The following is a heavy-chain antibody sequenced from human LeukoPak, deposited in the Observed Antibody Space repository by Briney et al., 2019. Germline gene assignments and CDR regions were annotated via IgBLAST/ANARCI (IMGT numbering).Heavy chain of an antibody. V-gene: IGHV3-21*01. CDR2: INSSSSYI. J-gene: IGHJ4*02. CDR1: GFTFSSYS. Sequence: GGSLRLSCAASGFTFSSYSMNWVGPAPGKGLEWVSSINSSSSYIYYADSVKGRFTISRDNAKNSLYLQMNSLRAEDTAVYYCARDLNYGRGYSYGFGYWGQGTLVTVSS. CDR3: ARDLNYGRGYSYGFGY. D-gene: IGHD5-18*01.